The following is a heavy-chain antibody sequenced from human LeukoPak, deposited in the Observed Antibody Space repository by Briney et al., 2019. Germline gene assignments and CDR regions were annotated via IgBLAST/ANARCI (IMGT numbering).Heavy chain of an antibody. CDR1: GFTFSSYN. CDR2: ITISGGYI. J-gene: IGHJ4*02. CDR3: ARDQAYADY. Sequence: GGSLRLSYAASGFTFSSYNMNWVRQAPGKGLEWVSSITISGGYIDYVDSVKGRFTISRDNAKNSLYLQMNSLRAEDTAVYYCARDQAYADYWGQGTLVTVSS. V-gene: IGHV3-21*01. D-gene: IGHD4-17*01.